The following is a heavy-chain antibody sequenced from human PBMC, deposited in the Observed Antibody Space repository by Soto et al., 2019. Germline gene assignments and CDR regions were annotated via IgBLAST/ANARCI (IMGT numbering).Heavy chain of an antibody. CDR2: TSYDGSNK. CDR3: ANDRGFGESLVLDY. CDR1: GFTFSSYG. V-gene: IGHV3-30*18. J-gene: IGHJ4*02. D-gene: IGHD3-10*01. Sequence: QVHLVESGGGVVQPGRSLRLSCAASGFTFSSYGMHWVRQAPGKGLEWVALTSYDGSNKYYADSVKGRFTISRDNSKNTLFLQMNSLRAEDTAVYYCANDRGFGESLVLDYWGQGTLVTVSS.